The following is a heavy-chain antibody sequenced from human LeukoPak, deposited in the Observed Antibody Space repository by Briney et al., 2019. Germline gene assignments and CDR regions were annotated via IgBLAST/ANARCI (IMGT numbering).Heavy chain of an antibody. CDR3: ARDRVSHVRGILRGVFDY. CDR2: INPSGGST. V-gene: IGHV1-46*01. CDR1: GYTFTSYY. J-gene: IGHJ4*02. D-gene: IGHD3-10*01. Sequence: ASVKVSCKASGYTFTSYYMHWVRQAPGQGLEWMGIINPSGGSTSYAQKFQGRVTMTRDMSTSTVYMELSSLRSEDTAVYYCARDRVSHVRGILRGVFDYWGQGPLITVSS.